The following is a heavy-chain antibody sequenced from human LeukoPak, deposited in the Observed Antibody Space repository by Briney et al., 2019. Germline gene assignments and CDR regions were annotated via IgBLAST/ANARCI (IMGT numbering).Heavy chain of an antibody. D-gene: IGHD5-18*01. V-gene: IGHV3-15*01. Sequence: PGGSLRLSCAASGFTFSSYSVNWVRQAPGKGLEWVGRIKSKTDGGTTDYAAPVKGRFTISRDDSKNTLYLQMNSLKTEDTAVYYCTTGRGYSYGPPEHYYYYYGMDVWGQGTTVTVSS. J-gene: IGHJ6*02. CDR3: TTGRGYSYGPPEHYYYYYGMDV. CDR1: GFTFSSYS. CDR2: IKSKTDGGTT.